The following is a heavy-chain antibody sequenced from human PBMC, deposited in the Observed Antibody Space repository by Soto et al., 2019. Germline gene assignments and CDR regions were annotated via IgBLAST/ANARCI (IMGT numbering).Heavy chain of an antibody. V-gene: IGHV3-23*01. D-gene: IGHD3-22*01. J-gene: IGHJ4*02. CDR3: ARDHYYDSSGYSPRPFWKSENFDY. CDR2: ISGSGGST. CDR1: GFTFSSYA. Sequence: GGSLRLSCAASGFTFSSYAMSWVRQAPGKGLEWVSAISGSGGSTYYADSVKGRFTISRDNSKNTLYLQMNSLRAEDTAVYYCARDHYYDSSGYSPRPFWKSENFDYWGQGTLVTVSS.